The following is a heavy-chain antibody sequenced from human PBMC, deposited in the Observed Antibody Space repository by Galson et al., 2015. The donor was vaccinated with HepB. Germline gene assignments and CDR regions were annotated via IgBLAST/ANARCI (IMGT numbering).Heavy chain of an antibody. V-gene: IGHV3-23*01. Sequence: SLRLSCAASGFTFSSYAMSWVRQTPEKGLEWLSAISGSGGDAYYADSVKGRFTISRDNSKNMVSLQMNSLRVEDTATYYCAKDPIDYWGQGTLVTVSS. J-gene: IGHJ4*02. CDR1: GFTFSSYA. CDR2: ISGSGGDA. CDR3: AKDPIDY.